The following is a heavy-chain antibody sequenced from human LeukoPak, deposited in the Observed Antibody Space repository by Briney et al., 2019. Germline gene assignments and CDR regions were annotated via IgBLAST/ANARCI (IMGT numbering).Heavy chain of an antibody. CDR1: GFTFSHYW. D-gene: IGHD1-20*01. V-gene: IGHV3-7*01. Sequence: PGGSLRLSCAASGFTFSHYWMTWVHQAPGKGLEWVANIKHDGTEKYYADSVKGRLTISRDNAKNSLYLQMTSLRAEDTAVYYCATYNLAASRELDYWGQGTLVTVSS. CDR3: ATYNLAASRELDY. CDR2: IKHDGTEK. J-gene: IGHJ4*02.